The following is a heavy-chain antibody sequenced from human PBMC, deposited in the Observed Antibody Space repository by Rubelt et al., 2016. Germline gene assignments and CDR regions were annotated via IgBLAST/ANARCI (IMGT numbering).Heavy chain of an antibody. CDR1: GGSIDTKW. Sequence: QVQLQESGPGLVKPSETLSLTCAVSGGSIDTKWWSWVRQPPGKGLEWIGEIHHSGGTNYNPSLRIRVTISIDKSNNQFSLNLTSASAADTAVYYCAREGVSGYSLDSWGQGTLVTVSS. CDR3: AREGVSGYSLDS. CDR2: IHHSGGT. D-gene: IGHD3-3*01. J-gene: IGHJ4*02. V-gene: IGHV4-4*02.